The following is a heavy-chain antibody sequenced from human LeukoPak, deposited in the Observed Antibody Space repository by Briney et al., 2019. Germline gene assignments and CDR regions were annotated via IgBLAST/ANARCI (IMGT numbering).Heavy chain of an antibody. J-gene: IGHJ4*02. CDR2: IIGSGGTT. V-gene: IGHV3-23*01. D-gene: IGHD1/OR15-1a*01. CDR1: GFSFSSYA. CDR3: ARRTALEQYFDY. Sequence: PGGSLRLSCPASGFSFSSYAMTWVRQAPGKGLEWVSTIIGSGGTTYYVDSVKGRFTISRDNSKNTLYLQMNSMRADDTAVYYCARRTALEQYFDYWGQGTLVTVSS.